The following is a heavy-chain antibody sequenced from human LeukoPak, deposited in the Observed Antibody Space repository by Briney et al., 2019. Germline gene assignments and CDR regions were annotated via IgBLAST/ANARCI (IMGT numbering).Heavy chain of an antibody. Sequence: PSETLSLTCTVSGGPISSHYWSWIRQPPGKGLEWIGYIYYSGSTNYNPSLKSRVTISVDTSKNQFSLKLSSVTAADTAVYYCARSLVGAASWFDPWGQGTLVTVS. J-gene: IGHJ5*02. CDR1: GGPISSHY. V-gene: IGHV4-59*11. CDR3: ARSLVGAASWFDP. D-gene: IGHD1-26*01. CDR2: IYYSGST.